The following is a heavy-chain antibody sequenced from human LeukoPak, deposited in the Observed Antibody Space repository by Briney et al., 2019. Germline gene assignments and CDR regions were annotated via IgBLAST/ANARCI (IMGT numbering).Heavy chain of an antibody. D-gene: IGHD5-12*01. V-gene: IGHV3-30*18. Sequence: GKSLRLSCAASGFTFSSYGMHWVRQAPGKGLEWVAVISYDGSNKYYADSVKGRFTISRDNSKNTLYLQMNSLRAEDTAVYYCAKGLLRFHYYYYMDVWGKGTTVTVSS. CDR3: AKGLLRFHYYYYMDV. CDR2: ISYDGSNK. CDR1: GFTFSSYG. J-gene: IGHJ6*03.